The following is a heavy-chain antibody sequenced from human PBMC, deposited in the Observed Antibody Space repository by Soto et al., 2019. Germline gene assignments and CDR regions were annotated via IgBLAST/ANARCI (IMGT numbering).Heavy chain of an antibody. V-gene: IGHV1-18*04. CDR1: GYTFTSYG. CDR2: ISAYNGNT. D-gene: IGHD4-17*01. CDR3: ARDLQVGDPGWFDP. J-gene: IGHJ5*02. Sequence: ASVKVSCKASGYTFTSYGISWVRQAPGQGLEWMGWISAYNGNTNYAQKLQGRVTMTTDTSTSTAYMELRSLRSDDTAVSYCARDLQVGDPGWFDPWGQRTLVIVSS.